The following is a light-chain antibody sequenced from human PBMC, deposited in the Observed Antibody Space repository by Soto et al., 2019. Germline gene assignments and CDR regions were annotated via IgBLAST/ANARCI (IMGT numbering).Light chain of an antibody. CDR1: QNVGYY. CDR3: QQSSSPPYT. V-gene: IGKV1-39*01. J-gene: IGKJ1*01. CDR2: AAS. Sequence: IKMNMEAAARSSSLADRVSLTGRARQNVGYYFTWYQQKPGKAPRLLIYAASSLQSGVPSRFSGSGSGTDFTLTISSLQPEDFATYFCQQSSSPPYTFGQGTKVDIK.